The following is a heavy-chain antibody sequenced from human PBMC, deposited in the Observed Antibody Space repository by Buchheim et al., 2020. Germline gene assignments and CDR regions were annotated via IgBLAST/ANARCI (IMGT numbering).Heavy chain of an antibody. CDR2: MNPNSGNT. CDR3: ARGLKDCSGGSCYPYYYYYYYMDV. J-gene: IGHJ6*03. Sequence: QVQLVQSGAEVKKPGASVKVSCKASGYTFTSYDNNWVRQATGQGLEWMGWMNPNSGNTGYAQKFQGRVTMTRNTSISTAYMELSSLRSEDTAVYYCARGLKDCSGGSCYPYYYYYYYMDVWGKGTT. V-gene: IGHV1-8*01. D-gene: IGHD2-15*01. CDR1: GYTFTSYD.